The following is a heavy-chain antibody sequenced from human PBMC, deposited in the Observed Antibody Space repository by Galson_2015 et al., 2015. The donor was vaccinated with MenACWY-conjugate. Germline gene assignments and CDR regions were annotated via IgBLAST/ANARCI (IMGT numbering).Heavy chain of an antibody. Sequence: SLRLSCAASGFSFSNSWMSWIRQAPGAGLEWVANITPEGSPVTHVDSVEGRFTISRDTAENSIYLEMNRLRPEDTAVFYCEAWTADDNYWAQGTLVTVSS. D-gene: IGHD3/OR15-3a*01. J-gene: IGHJ4*02. CDR1: GFSFSNSW. CDR3: EAWTADDNY. CDR2: ITPEGSPV. V-gene: IGHV3-7*01.